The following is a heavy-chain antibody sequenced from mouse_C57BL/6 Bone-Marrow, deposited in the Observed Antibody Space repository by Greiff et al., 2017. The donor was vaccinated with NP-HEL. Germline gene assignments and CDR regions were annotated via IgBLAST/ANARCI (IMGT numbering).Heavy chain of an antibody. Sequence: VQLQQSGPELVKPGASVQISCKASGYSFTGYYMNWVKQSPEKSLEWIGEINPSTGGTTYKQKLTAKATLTVHKSSSTAYMQLKSLTSEDSAVYYCASIYYDYDHYCDYWGQGTTLTVSS. J-gene: IGHJ2*01. CDR1: GYSFTGYY. CDR2: INPSTGGT. D-gene: IGHD2-4*01. CDR3: ASIYYDYDHYCDY. V-gene: IGHV1-42*01.